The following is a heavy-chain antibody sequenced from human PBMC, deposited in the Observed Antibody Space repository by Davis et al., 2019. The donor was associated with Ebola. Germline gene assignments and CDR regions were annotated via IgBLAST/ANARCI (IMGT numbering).Heavy chain of an antibody. CDR1: GGSFNGYF. CDR3: ARTAMTSISDLGLGYNYFDP. D-gene: IGHD1-1*01. Sequence: SETLSLTCAVTGGSFNGYFWSWIRQPPGKGMEWIGQISQGGITNYNPSLSSRVTISMDTSKNQFYLRLDSVTAADTAVFYCARTAMTSISDLGLGYNYFDPWGQGTTVTVSS. V-gene: IGHV4-34*01. CDR2: ISQGGIT. J-gene: IGHJ6*02.